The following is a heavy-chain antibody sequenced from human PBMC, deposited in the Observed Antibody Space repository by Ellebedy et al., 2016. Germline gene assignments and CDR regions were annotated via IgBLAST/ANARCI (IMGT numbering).Heavy chain of an antibody. V-gene: IGHV1-8*01. J-gene: IGHJ4*02. CDR1: GYSFNSYD. D-gene: IGHD1-1*01. CDR3: ARWNPHGDFDY. CDR2: MNPNNGDS. Sequence: ASVKVSCKASGYSFNSYDINWVRQATGRGLEWVGWMNPNNGDSGSAQKFQGRVTMTRSTAMSTAYLEMNSLTTDDTAVYYCARWNPHGDFDYWGQGTLVTVSS.